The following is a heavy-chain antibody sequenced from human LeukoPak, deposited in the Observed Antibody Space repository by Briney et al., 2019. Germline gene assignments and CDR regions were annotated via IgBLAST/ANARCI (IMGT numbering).Heavy chain of an antibody. Sequence: GGSLRLSCAASGFTFSNYAMSWVRQAPGKGLEWVAFIRYDGSNKYYADSVKGRFTISRDNSKNTLYLQMNSLRAEDTAVYYCAKDHYYDSSGKDGFDYWGQGTLVTVSS. V-gene: IGHV3-30*02. CDR1: GFTFSNYA. CDR3: AKDHYYDSSGKDGFDY. J-gene: IGHJ4*02. CDR2: IRYDGSNK. D-gene: IGHD3-22*01.